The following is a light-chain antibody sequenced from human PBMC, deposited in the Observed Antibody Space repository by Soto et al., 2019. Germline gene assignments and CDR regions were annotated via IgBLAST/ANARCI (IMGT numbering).Light chain of an antibody. CDR3: AAWDDSLKGWV. V-gene: IGLV1-44*01. J-gene: IGLJ3*02. CDR1: SSNIGSHP. Sequence: QSVLTQPPSASGTPGQRVTISCSGSSSNIGSHPVDWYQHLPGMAPKLLIYSTDQRPSGITDRFSGSKSGTSASLAISGLKSEAEADYYCAAWDDSLKGWVFGGGTKVTVL. CDR2: STD.